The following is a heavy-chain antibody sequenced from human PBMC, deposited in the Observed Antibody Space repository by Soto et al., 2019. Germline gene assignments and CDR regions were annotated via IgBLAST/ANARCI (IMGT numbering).Heavy chain of an antibody. Sequence: QVQLVQSGAEVEKPGASVKVSCKASGFNFITYGINWVRQAPGQGLEWMGWISAYNGNTNYAQKLQGRVTMTTDTSTTTAYMELMSLRSDDTAVYYCAIGYSSGGSCPYGVDVWGQGTTVTVSS. J-gene: IGHJ6*02. CDR2: ISAYNGNT. CDR1: GFNFITYG. V-gene: IGHV1-18*01. CDR3: AIGYSSGGSCPYGVDV. D-gene: IGHD2-15*01.